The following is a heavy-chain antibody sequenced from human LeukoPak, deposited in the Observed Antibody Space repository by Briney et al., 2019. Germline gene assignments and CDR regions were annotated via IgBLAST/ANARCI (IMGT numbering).Heavy chain of an antibody. V-gene: IGHV4-59*01. J-gene: IGHJ4*02. Sequence: SETLSLTCTVSGGSISSYYGGWIRQPAGKGLEWIGYIYYSGSTNYNPSLKSRVTISVDTSKNQFSLKLSSVTAADTAVYYCARARDDSSGYTFDYWGQGTLVTVSS. D-gene: IGHD3-22*01. CDR3: ARARDDSSGYTFDY. CDR1: GGSISSYY. CDR2: IYYSGST.